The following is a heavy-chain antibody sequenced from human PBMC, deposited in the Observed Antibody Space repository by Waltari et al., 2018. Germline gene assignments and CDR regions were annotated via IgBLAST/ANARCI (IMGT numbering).Heavy chain of an antibody. CDR2: ISSSSSYI. V-gene: IGHV3-21*04. Sequence: EVQLVESGGGLVKPGGSLRLSCAASGFTFSSYSMNWVRQAPGKGLEWVSSISSSSSYIYYADSVKDRFTISRDNAKNSLYLQMNSLRAEDTAVYYCARFGAWAFDIWGQGTMVTVSS. D-gene: IGHD3-3*01. CDR3: ARFGAWAFDI. CDR1: GFTFSSYS. J-gene: IGHJ3*02.